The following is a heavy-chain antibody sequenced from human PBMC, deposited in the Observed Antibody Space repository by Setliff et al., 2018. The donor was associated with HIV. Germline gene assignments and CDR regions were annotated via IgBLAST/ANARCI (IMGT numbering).Heavy chain of an antibody. D-gene: IGHD3-10*02. Sequence: SETLSLTCNVSGDSISSSSYYWGWIRQSPGKGLERIGSFHHSGSTSYNPSLRSRVTISVDTSKSQFSLKLTSVTAADTAVYYCARPLTTSYYFWGDAFGFWGQGTMVTVSS. CDR3: ARPLTTSYYFWGDAFGF. CDR2: FHHSGST. J-gene: IGHJ3*01. V-gene: IGHV4-39*01. CDR1: GDSISSSSYY.